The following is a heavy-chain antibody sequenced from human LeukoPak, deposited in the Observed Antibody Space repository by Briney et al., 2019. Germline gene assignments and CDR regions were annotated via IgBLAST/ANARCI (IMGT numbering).Heavy chain of an antibody. CDR2: ISSSSSAI. V-gene: IGHV3-48*01. Sequence: GGSLRLSCTASGFSFSRSSMNWVRQAPGKGLEWIAYISSSSSAIYYADSVRGRFTISRDNAKNLLYLQMNSLRPGDTAVYYCARENWDLVAVPMDVWGKGTTVTVSS. CDR3: ARENWDLVAVPMDV. CDR1: GFSFSRSS. J-gene: IGHJ6*04. D-gene: IGHD2-2*01.